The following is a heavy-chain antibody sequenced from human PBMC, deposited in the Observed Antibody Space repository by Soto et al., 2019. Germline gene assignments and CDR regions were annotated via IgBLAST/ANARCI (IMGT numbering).Heavy chain of an antibody. Sequence: QVQLVQSGAEVKKPGASVKVSCKASGYTFTGYYMHWVRQAPGQGLEWMGWINPNSGGTNYAQKFQGRVTMTRDTSISTAYMELSRLRSDDTAVYYCARAHKRTVVVVAATPPSDYYYGMDVWGQGTTVTVSS. D-gene: IGHD2-15*01. V-gene: IGHV1-2*02. CDR2: INPNSGGT. CDR1: GYTFTGYY. CDR3: ARAHKRTVVVVAATPPSDYYYGMDV. J-gene: IGHJ6*02.